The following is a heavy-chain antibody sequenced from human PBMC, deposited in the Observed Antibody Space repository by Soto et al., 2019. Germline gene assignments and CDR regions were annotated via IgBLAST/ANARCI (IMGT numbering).Heavy chain of an antibody. CDR2: FDPEDGET. CDR3: ATKGLTSLAAAAIKYYFDY. D-gene: IGHD6-13*01. CDR1: GYTLTELS. V-gene: IGHV1-24*01. Sequence: ASVKVSCKVSGYTLTELSMHWVRQAPGKGLEWMGGFDPEDGETIYAQKFQGRVTMTEDTSTDTAYMELSSLRSEDTAVYYCATKGLTSLAAAAIKYYFDYWGHGTLVTVSS. J-gene: IGHJ4*01.